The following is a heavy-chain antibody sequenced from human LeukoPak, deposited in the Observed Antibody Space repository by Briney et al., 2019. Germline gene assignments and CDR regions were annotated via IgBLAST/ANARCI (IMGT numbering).Heavy chain of an antibody. Sequence: PSETLSLTCTVSGGSISSSSYYWGWVRQAPGKGLVWVSRINSDGRSTSHADSVKGRFTISRDNAKNTLYLQMNSLRAEDTAVYYCARGTGYSVVDYWGQGTLVTVSS. CDR3: ARGTGYSVVDY. J-gene: IGHJ4*02. CDR1: GGSISSSSYY. D-gene: IGHD5-18*01. V-gene: IGHV3-74*01. CDR2: INSDGRST.